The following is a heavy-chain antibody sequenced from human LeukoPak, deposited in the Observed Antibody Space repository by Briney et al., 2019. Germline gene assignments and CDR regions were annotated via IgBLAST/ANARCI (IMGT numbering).Heavy chain of an antibody. CDR2: IKQDGSET. CDR3: ARKVERPSRYSPIDF. J-gene: IGHJ4*02. CDR1: GFTFGTYW. D-gene: IGHD3-3*01. V-gene: IGHV3-7*01. Sequence: GGSLRLSCAASGFTFGTYWMSWVRQAPGKGLEWVANIKQDGSETYYVDSVKGRFTTSGDNAKNSLYLQMNSLRAEDTAVYYCARKVERPSRYSPIDFWGQGTLVTVSS.